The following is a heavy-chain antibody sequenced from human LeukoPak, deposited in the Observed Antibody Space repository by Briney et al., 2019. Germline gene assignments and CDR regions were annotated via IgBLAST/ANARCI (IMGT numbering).Heavy chain of an antibody. J-gene: IGHJ6*02. CDR2: IYYSGST. Sequence: SETLSLTCAVYGGSFSGYYWSWIRQPPGKGLEWIGYIYYSGSTNYNPSLKSRVTISVDTSKNQFSLKLSSVTAADTAVYYCARDQGQLWQPYYYGMDVWGQGTTVTVSS. CDR1: GGSFSGYY. V-gene: IGHV4-59*01. D-gene: IGHD5-18*01. CDR3: ARDQGQLWQPYYYGMDV.